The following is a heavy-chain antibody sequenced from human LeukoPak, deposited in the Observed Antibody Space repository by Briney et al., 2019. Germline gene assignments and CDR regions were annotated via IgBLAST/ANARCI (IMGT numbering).Heavy chain of an antibody. CDR2: ISYDGSNK. D-gene: IGHD2-8*02. V-gene: IGHV3-30*18. CDR1: GFTFSSYG. J-gene: IGHJ4*02. CDR3: AKDLPYIHWGCRFDY. Sequence: PGGSLRLSCAASGFTFSSYGMHWVRQAPGKGLEWVAVISYDGSNKYYADSVKGRFTISRDNSKNTLYLQMNSLRAEDTAVYYCAKDLPYIHWGCRFDYWGQGTLVTVSS.